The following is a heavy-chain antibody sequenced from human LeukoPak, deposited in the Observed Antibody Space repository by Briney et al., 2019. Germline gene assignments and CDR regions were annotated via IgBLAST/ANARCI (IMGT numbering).Heavy chain of an antibody. J-gene: IGHJ3*02. Sequence: SGGSLRLSCAASGFTFDDYGMSWVRPAPGKVRGWVSGINWNGGSTGHADSVKGRFTISRDNAKCSVYLQMNRLRAEDTALYYCARDGGYCSGCSCYSDAFDIWGQGTMVTVSS. CDR2: INWNGGST. D-gene: IGHD2-15*01. CDR3: ARDGGYCSGCSCYSDAFDI. CDR1: GFTFDDYG. V-gene: IGHV3-20*04.